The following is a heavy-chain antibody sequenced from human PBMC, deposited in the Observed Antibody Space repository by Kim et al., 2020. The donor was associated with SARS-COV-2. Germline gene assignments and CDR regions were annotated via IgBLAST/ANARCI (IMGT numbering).Heavy chain of an antibody. Sequence: ASVKVSFKASGYTFTSYGISWVRQAPGQGLEWMGWISAYNGNTNYAQKLQGRVTMTTDTSTSTAHMELRSLRSDDTAVYYCARDRAMVRGVIITNGGFDYCGQGTLVTVSS. V-gene: IGHV1-18*01. J-gene: IGHJ4*02. CDR1: GYTFTSYG. D-gene: IGHD3-10*01. CDR2: ISAYNGNT. CDR3: ARDRAMVRGVIITNGGFDY.